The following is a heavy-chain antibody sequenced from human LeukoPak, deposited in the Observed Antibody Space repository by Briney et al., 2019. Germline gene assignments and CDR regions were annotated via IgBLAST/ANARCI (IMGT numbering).Heavy chain of an antibody. CDR1: GFTFGSYS. CDR3: ARGGAYYYDSSGNTFDP. Sequence: PGGSLRLSCAASGFTFGSYSMNWVRQAPGKGLEWVSSISSSSSYIYYADSVKGRFTISRDNAKNSLYLQMNSLRAEDTAVYYCARGGAYYYDSSGNTFDPWGQGTLVTVSS. D-gene: IGHD3-22*01. J-gene: IGHJ5*02. V-gene: IGHV3-21*01. CDR2: ISSSSSYI.